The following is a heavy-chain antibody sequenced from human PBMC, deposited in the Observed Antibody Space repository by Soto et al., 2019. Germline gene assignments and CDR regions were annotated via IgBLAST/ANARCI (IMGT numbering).Heavy chain of an antibody. Sequence: PSETLSLTGTVSVGSISSYYWSWIRQPPGKGLEWIGYIYYNGNTNYNPSLKSRVTISVDTSKKQFSLKLSSVTAADTAVYYCANVGDGYNLESAFDIWGQGTMVTVSS. CDR2: IYYNGNT. J-gene: IGHJ3*02. CDR3: ANVGDGYNLESAFDI. D-gene: IGHD5-12*01. CDR1: VGSISSYY. V-gene: IGHV4-59*01.